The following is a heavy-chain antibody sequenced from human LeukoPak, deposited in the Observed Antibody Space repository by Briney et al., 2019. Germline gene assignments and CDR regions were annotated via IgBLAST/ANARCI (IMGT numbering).Heavy chain of an antibody. Sequence: GASVKVSCKASGYTFTGYYMHWVRQAPGQGLEWMGWINPNSGGTNYAQKFQGRVTMTRDTSISTAYMELSRLRSDDTAVYYCARNYGSGSYSTYNYMDVWGKGTTVTISS. V-gene: IGHV1-2*02. D-gene: IGHD3-10*01. CDR1: GYTFTGYY. J-gene: IGHJ6*03. CDR3: ARNYGSGSYSTYNYMDV. CDR2: INPNSGGT.